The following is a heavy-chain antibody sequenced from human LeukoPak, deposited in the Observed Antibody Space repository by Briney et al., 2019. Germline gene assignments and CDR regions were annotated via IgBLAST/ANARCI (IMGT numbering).Heavy chain of an antibody. CDR2: ISYDGSNK. V-gene: IGHV3-30*19. CDR3: TTEGWYRGLYY. D-gene: IGHD1-26*01. J-gene: IGHJ4*02. CDR1: GFTFSSYG. Sequence: LSGGSLRLSCAASGFTFSSYGMHWVRQAPGKGLEWVAVISYDGSNKYYADSVKGRFTISRDNSKNTLYLQMNSLRAEDTAVYYCTTEGWYRGLYYWGQGTLVTVSS.